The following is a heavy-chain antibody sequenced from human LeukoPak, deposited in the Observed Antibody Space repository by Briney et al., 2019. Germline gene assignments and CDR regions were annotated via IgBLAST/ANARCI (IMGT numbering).Heavy chain of an antibody. V-gene: IGHV4-59*01. D-gene: IGHD3-22*01. J-gene: IGHJ4*02. CDR2: IYYSGST. CDR1: GGSISSYY. Sequence: SETLSLTCTVSGGSISSYYWSWIRQPPRKGLEWIGYIYYSGSTSSDPSLKSRVTISIDTSRNHFSLKLSSVTAADTAVYYCAREQSSGYLYYFDYWGQGTLVTVSS. CDR3: AREQSSGYLYYFDY.